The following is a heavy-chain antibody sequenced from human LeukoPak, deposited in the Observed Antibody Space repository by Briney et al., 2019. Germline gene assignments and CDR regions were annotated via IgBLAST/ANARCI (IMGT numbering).Heavy chain of an antibody. J-gene: IGHJ3*01. V-gene: IGHV3-7*01. CDR1: GFIFTNYF. CDR2: IKHDGSEK. CDR3: ARDLTV. Sequence: GGSLRLSCAASGFIFTNYFMSWVRQAPGKGLEWVASIKHDGSEKYYVDSVKGRFTISRDNAKNSLYLQMNSLRDEDTAVYYCARDLTVWGQGAMVTVSS.